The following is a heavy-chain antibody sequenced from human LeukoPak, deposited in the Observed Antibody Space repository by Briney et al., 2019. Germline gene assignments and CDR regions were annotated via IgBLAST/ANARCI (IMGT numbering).Heavy chain of an antibody. CDR3: ARTTEGGYTYNYFYYYYMDV. D-gene: IGHD5-24*01. CDR1: GGSISSYY. J-gene: IGHJ6*03. CDR2: INHSGST. V-gene: IGHV4-34*01. Sequence: IPSETLSLTCTVSGGSISSYYWSWIRQPPGKGLEWIGEINHSGSTNYNPSLKSRVTISVDTSKNQFSLKLSSVTAADTAVYYCARTTEGGYTYNYFYYYYMDVWGKGTTVTISS.